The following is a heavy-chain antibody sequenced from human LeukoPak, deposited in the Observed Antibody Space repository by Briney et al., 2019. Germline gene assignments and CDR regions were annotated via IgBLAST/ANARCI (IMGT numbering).Heavy chain of an antibody. Sequence: SETLSLTCTVSGGSISSYYWSWIRQPPGKGLEWIGYIYYSGSTNYNPTLKSRVTISVDTSKNQFSLKLSSVTAADTAVYYCARHVIVPDSSGYPLDWGQGTLVIVSS. CDR1: GGSISSYY. D-gene: IGHD3-22*01. CDR2: IYYSGST. CDR3: ARHVIVPDSSGYPLD. J-gene: IGHJ4*02. V-gene: IGHV4-59*08.